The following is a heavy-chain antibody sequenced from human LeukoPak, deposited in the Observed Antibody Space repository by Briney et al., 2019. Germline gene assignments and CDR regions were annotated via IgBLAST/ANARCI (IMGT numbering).Heavy chain of an antibody. D-gene: IGHD4-17*01. V-gene: IGHV4-31*03. CDR2: IYYSGDT. J-gene: IGHJ5*02. Sequence: SETLSLTSTVSGGSISSGDYYWSWIRQHPGKGLEWIGYIYYSGDTYYNPSLRSRVSISVDTSKNQFSLKLSSVTAADTAMYYCARDYGNNWFDPWGQGTLVTVSA. CDR3: ARDYGNNWFDP. CDR1: GGSISSGDYY.